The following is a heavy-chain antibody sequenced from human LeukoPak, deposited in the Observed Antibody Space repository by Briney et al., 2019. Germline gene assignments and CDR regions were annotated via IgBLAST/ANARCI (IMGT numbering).Heavy chain of an antibody. J-gene: IGHJ4*02. CDR1: GDSVSSKSAS. CDR2: TYSRSKWFN. Sequence: SQTLSLTCAISGDSVSSKSASWDWIGQSPSRGLEWLGRTYSRSKWFNDYAVSVKSRISINPDTSKNQFSLHLTSVTPDDTAVYYCARGTGSLDYWGQGTLVTVSS. D-gene: IGHD1-26*01. CDR3: ARGTGSLDY. V-gene: IGHV6-1*01.